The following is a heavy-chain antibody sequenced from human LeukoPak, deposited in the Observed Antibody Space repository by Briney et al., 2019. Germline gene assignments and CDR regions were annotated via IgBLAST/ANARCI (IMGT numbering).Heavy chain of an antibody. V-gene: IGHV1-18*01. D-gene: IGHD3-10*01. Sequence: ASVKVSCKASGYTFTSYGISWVRQAPGQGLEWMGWISGYDGNANYGQNLQGRVTMTTDTSTSTAYMEVRSLGSDDTAVYYCARGLEQLLWFGETPAWFDYWGQGTLVTVSS. CDR1: GYTFTSYG. J-gene: IGHJ4*02. CDR2: ISGYDGNA. CDR3: ARGLEQLLWFGETPAWFDY.